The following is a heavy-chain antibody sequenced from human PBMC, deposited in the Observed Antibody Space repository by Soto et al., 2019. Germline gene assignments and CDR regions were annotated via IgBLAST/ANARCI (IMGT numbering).Heavy chain of an antibody. CDR3: ASKIVVVPAAKSIAARADYFQH. V-gene: IGHV3-30*04. CDR1: GFTFRSYA. D-gene: IGHD2-2*01. Sequence: GGSLRLSCAASGFTFRSYAMHWVRKAPGKGLEWVAVISYDGSNKDYADSVKGRFTISRDNSKNTLYLQMNSLRAEDTAVYYWASKIVVVPAAKSIAARADYFQHWGQGTLVTVSS. J-gene: IGHJ1*01. CDR2: ISYDGSNK.